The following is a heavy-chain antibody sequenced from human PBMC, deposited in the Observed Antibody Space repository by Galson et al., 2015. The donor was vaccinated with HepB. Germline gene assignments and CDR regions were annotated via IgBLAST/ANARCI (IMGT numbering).Heavy chain of an antibody. CDR3: TRHRYLDYYDSSGYQTRRLFDY. J-gene: IGHJ4*02. CDR1: GFTFSNAW. Sequence: SLRLSCAASGFTFSNAWMSWVRQAPGKGLEWVGRIKSNTDGGTTDYAAPVKGRFTISRDDSKNTLYLQMNSLKTEDTAVYYCTRHRYLDYYDSSGYQTRRLFDYWGQGTLVTVSS. V-gene: IGHV3-15*01. D-gene: IGHD3-22*01. CDR2: IKSNTDGGTT.